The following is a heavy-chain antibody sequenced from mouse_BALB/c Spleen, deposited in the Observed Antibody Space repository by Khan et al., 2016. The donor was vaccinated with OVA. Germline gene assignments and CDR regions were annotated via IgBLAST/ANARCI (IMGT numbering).Heavy chain of an antibody. Sequence: VQLQQSGAELVKPGASVKLSCTASDFNIKDTYVHWVKQRPEQGLEWIGRIDPANGNTKYDPKFQGKATITADTSSNTAYVQLSSLTSGDTAVYYWAGGNGAYWGQGTLVTVSA. V-gene: IGHV14-3*02. CDR3: AGGNGAY. J-gene: IGHJ3*01. CDR2: IDPANGNT. CDR1: DFNIKDTY.